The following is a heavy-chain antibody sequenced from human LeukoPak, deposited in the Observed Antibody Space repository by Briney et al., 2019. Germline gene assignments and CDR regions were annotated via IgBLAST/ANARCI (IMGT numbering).Heavy chain of an antibody. J-gene: IGHJ4*02. V-gene: IGHV3-23*01. Sequence: GGTLRLSCAASGFTFSSYAMSWVRQAPGKGLEWVSAISGGGFNTYSADSVKGRFTISRDSSKNTLFLQMNSLRAEDTALYHCAKATSSTWYNYDYWGQGTLVTVSS. D-gene: IGHD6-13*01. CDR3: AKATSSTWYNYDY. CDR1: GFTFSSYA. CDR2: ISGGGFNT.